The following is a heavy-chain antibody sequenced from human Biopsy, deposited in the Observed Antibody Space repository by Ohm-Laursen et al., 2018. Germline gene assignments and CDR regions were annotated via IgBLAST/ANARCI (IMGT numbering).Heavy chain of an antibody. CDR1: GDSINSSY. CDR3: ARDSRGGHLNTTLITGKNLDS. CDR2: ISNSGNT. J-gene: IGHJ4*02. Sequence: TLSLTCTVSGDSINSSYWSWIRQAPGKGLEWIGFISNSGNTNYNPSLKSRVTISADTSKNQFSLKLNSVTAADTAVYFCARDSRGGHLNTTLITGKNLDSWGQGILVTVSS. D-gene: IGHD3-16*01. V-gene: IGHV4-59*01.